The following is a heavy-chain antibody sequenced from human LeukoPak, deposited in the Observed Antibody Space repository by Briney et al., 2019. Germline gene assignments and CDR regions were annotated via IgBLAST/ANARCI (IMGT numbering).Heavy chain of an antibody. CDR2: ISAYNGNT. Sequence: GASVKVSCKASGCTFTSYGISWVRQAPGQGLEWMGWISAYNGNTNYAQKLQGRVTMTTDTSTSTAYMELRSLRSDDTAVYYCARDRYCSSTSCYANDAFDIWGQGTMVTVSS. J-gene: IGHJ3*02. CDR1: GCTFTSYG. CDR3: ARDRYCSSTSCYANDAFDI. V-gene: IGHV1-18*01. D-gene: IGHD2-2*01.